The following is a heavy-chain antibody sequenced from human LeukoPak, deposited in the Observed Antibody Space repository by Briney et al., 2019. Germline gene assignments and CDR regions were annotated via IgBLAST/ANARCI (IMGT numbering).Heavy chain of an antibody. J-gene: IGHJ4*02. D-gene: IGHD5-18*01. V-gene: IGHV7-4-1*02. Sequence: ASVKVSCKASGYTFTSYAMKVRQAPGQGLEWMGWINTNTGNPTYAQGFTGRFVFSLDTSVSTAYLQISSLKAEDTAVYYCARGYSDRGYFDYWGQGTLVTVSS. CDR2: INTNTGNP. CDR3: ARGYSDRGYFDY. CDR1: GYTFTSYA.